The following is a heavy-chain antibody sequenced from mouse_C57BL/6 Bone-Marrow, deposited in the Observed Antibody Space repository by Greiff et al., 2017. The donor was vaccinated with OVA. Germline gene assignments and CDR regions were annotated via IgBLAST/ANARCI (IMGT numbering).Heavy chain of an antibody. Sequence: VQLQQPGAELVRPGTSVKLSCKASGYTFTSYWMHWVKQRPGQGLEWIGVIDPSDSYTNYNQKFKGKATLTVDTSSSTAYMQLSSLTSEDSAVYYCARYGDPYWGQGTLVTVSA. J-gene: IGHJ3*01. CDR3: ARYGDPY. CDR2: IDPSDSYT. D-gene: IGHD1-1*01. V-gene: IGHV1-59*01. CDR1: GYTFTSYW.